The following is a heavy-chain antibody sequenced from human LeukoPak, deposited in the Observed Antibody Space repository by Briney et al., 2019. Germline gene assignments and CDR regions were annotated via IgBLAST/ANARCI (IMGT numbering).Heavy chain of an antibody. D-gene: IGHD6-19*01. J-gene: IGHJ3*02. CDR3: ARDGVVVAGTRRAFDI. V-gene: IGHV3-74*01. Sequence: GGSLRLSCVASGFTFRNYYMHWVRQVPGKGLVCVSRISGDGSSIFYADSVKGRFTISRDNAKNSLYLQMNSLRGEDTAVYYCARDGVVVAGTRRAFDIWGQGTMVTVSS. CDR1: GFTFRNYY. CDR2: ISGDGSSI.